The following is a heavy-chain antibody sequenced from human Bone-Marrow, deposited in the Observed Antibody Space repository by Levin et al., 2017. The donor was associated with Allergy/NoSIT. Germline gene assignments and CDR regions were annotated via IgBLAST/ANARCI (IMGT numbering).Heavy chain of an antibody. J-gene: IGHJ5*02. D-gene: IGHD3-9*01. CDR2: IYYSGST. Sequence: SETLSLTCTVSGGSISSYYWSWIRQPPGKGLEWIGYIYYSGSTNYNPSLKSRVTISVDTSKNQFSLKLSSVTAADTAVYYCARGSSYYDILTGPGTNWFDPWGQGTLVTVSS. V-gene: IGHV4-59*01. CDR1: GGSISSYY. CDR3: ARGSSYYDILTGPGTNWFDP.